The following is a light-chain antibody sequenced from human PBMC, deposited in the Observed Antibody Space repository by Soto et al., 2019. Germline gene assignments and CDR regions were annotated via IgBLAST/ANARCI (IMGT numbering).Light chain of an antibody. J-gene: IGLJ1*01. CDR2: EVS. V-gene: IGLV2-8*01. CDR1: INDVGGYNW. Sequence: QSALTQPASVSGSPGQSITISCTGTINDVGGYNWVSWYQQHPGKAPKLMISEVSKRPSGVPDRFSGSKSGNTASLTVSGLQAEDEADYYCSSYAGSNKSVFGTGTKVTVL. CDR3: SSYAGSNKSV.